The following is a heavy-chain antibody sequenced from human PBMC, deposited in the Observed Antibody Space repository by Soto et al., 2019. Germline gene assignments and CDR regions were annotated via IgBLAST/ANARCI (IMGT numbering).Heavy chain of an antibody. CDR1: GGSFSGYY. CDR2: INHSGST. V-gene: IGHV4-34*09. D-gene: IGHD3-22*01. J-gene: IGHJ4*02. Sequence: TLSLTCAVYGGSFSGYYWSWIRQPPGKGLEWIGEINHSGSTNYNPSLKSRVTISVDASKNQFSLKLSSVTAADTAVYYCARASHYDSSGYYYSRPFDYWGQGTLVTVSS. CDR3: ARASHYDSSGYYYSRPFDY.